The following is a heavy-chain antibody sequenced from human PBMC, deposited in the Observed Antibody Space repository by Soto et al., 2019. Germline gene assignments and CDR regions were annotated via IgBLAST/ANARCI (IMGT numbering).Heavy chain of an antibody. D-gene: IGHD3-22*01. V-gene: IGHV3-7*03. Sequence: GGSLRLSCAASGFTFSSYWMSWVRQAPGKGLEWVANIKQDGSEKYYVDSVKGRFTISRDNAKNSLYLQMNSLRAEDTAVYCCARDRETYYYDSSGYSLLFDYWGQGTLVTVSS. CDR1: GFTFSSYW. CDR2: IKQDGSEK. J-gene: IGHJ4*02. CDR3: ARDRETYYYDSSGYSLLFDY.